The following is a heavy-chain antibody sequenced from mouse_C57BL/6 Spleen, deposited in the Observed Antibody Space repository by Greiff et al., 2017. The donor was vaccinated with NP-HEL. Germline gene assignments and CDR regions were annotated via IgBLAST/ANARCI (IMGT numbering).Heavy chain of an antibody. CDR3: ARLITTTRYFDY. D-gene: IGHD2-4*01. J-gene: IGHJ2*01. CDR2: IDPANGNT. CDR1: GFNIKNTY. Sequence: VQLQQSVAELVRPGASVKLSCTASGFNIKNTYMHWVKQRPEQGLEWIGRIDPANGNTKYAPKFPGTAPITADTSSNPACMQLSSLTSEDTAIYYCARLITTTRYFDYWGQGTTLTVSS. V-gene: IGHV14-3*01.